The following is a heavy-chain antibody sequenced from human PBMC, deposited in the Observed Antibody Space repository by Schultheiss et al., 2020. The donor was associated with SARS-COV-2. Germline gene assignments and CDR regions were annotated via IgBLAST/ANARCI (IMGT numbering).Heavy chain of an antibody. CDR3: ATWGSGWQDY. CDR1: GYIFTNYW. CDR2: IDPSDSYT. J-gene: IGHJ4*02. D-gene: IGHD6-19*01. Sequence: GESLKISCKGSGYIFTNYWINWVRQMPGKGLEWMGRIDPSDSYTNYSPSFQGHVTISVDKSISTAYLQWSSLKASDTAMYYCATWGSGWQDYWGQGTLVTVSS. V-gene: IGHV5-10-1*01.